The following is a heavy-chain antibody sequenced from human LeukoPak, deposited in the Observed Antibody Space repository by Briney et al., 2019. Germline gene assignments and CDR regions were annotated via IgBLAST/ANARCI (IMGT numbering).Heavy chain of an antibody. CDR1: GGSISSYY. J-gene: IGHJ3*02. V-gene: IGHV4-59*01. D-gene: IGHD3-10*01. Sequence: SETLSLTCTVSGGSISSYYWSWIRQPPGKGLKWIGYIYYSGSTNYNPSLKSRVTISVDTSKNQFSLRLNSVTAADTAVYYCAREGTMVRGLAFDIWGQGTMATVSS. CDR3: AREGTMVRGLAFDI. CDR2: IYYSGST.